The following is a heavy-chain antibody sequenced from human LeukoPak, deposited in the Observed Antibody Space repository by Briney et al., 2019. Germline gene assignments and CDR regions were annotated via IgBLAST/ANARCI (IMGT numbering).Heavy chain of an antibody. CDR3: AKGFGVLLWFGEFSLDPMTNFDY. CDR1: GFTVSNNY. V-gene: IGHV3-53*01. CDR2: IYSEGTT. J-gene: IGHJ4*02. D-gene: IGHD3-10*01. Sequence: GGSLRLSCAASGFTVSNNYMIWIRQAPGMGPEWVSLIYSEGTTSCADSVKGRFTISRDNSKNTLYLQMNSLRAEDTAVYYCAKGFGVLLWFGEFSLDPMTNFDYWGQGTLVTVSS.